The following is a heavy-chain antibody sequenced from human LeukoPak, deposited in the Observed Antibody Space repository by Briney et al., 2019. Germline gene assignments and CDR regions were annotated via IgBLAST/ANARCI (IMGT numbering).Heavy chain of an antibody. V-gene: IGHV3-7*01. J-gene: IGHJ4*02. D-gene: IGHD3-22*01. CDR1: GFTFSTQW. Sequence: GGSLRLSCAASGFTFSTQWMSWVRQAPGKGLEWVAIVNQGGTQKYYVDSVKGRFTISRDNAENSLYLQMNSLRAEDTAVYYCARDRSYDSSGPAFDYWGQGTLVTVSS. CDR2: VNQGGTQK. CDR3: ARDRSYDSSGPAFDY.